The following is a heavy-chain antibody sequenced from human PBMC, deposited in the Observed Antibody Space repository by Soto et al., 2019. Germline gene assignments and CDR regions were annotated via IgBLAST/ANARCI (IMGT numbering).Heavy chain of an antibody. D-gene: IGHD3-3*01. V-gene: IGHV3-74*01. CDR2: IYSDGSST. CDR1: GFTFSSYW. Sequence: EVQLVESGGGLVQPGGSLRLSCAASGFTFSSYWMHWVRQAPGKGLVWVSRIYSDGSSTSYADSVKGRFTISRDNAKNTLYLQMNSLRAEDTAVYYCARDRDFWSGYYSRTYYYGMDVWGQGTTVTVSS. J-gene: IGHJ6*02. CDR3: ARDRDFWSGYYSRTYYYGMDV.